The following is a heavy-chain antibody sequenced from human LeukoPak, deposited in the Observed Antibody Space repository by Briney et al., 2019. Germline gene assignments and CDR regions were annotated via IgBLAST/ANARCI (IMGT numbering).Heavy chain of an antibody. CDR2: TYYRSKWYN. CDR1: GDSVSSNSAA. CDR3: ARVRRDGYNFEGYYFDY. V-gene: IGHV6-1*01. Sequence: SQTLSLTCAISGDSVSSNSAAWNWIRQSPSRGLEWLGRTYYRSKWYNDYAVSVKSRITINPDTSKNQFSLQLNSVTPEDTAVYYCARVRRDGYNFEGYYFDYWGQGTLVTVSS. J-gene: IGHJ4*02. D-gene: IGHD5-24*01.